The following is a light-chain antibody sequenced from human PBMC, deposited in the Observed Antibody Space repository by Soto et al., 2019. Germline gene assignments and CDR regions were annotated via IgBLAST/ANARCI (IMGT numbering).Light chain of an antibody. CDR2: DAS. V-gene: IGKV1-5*01. Sequence: DIQMTQSPSTLSASIGDRVTITCRASQNISRWLAWYQQKPGKAPKLLMYDASSLQSGVPSRFGGSGSGTEFTLTITSLHPDDFATYYCQQYISYSALAFGQGTKV. CDR1: QNISRW. CDR3: QQYISYSALA. J-gene: IGKJ1*01.